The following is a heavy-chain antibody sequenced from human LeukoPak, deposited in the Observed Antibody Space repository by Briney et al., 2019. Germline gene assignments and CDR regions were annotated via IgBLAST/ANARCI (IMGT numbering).Heavy chain of an antibody. V-gene: IGHV1-2*02. Sequence: GASVKVSCKASGYTFTGYYMHWVRQAPGQGLEWMAWINPNTGGTNSAQKFQGRVTMTRGTSISTAYMELSGLRSDDTAVYYCARERDYGDYLPCFEHWGQGTLVTVSS. J-gene: IGHJ1*01. CDR2: INPNTGGT. CDR3: ARERDYGDYLPCFEH. D-gene: IGHD4-17*01. CDR1: GYTFTGYY.